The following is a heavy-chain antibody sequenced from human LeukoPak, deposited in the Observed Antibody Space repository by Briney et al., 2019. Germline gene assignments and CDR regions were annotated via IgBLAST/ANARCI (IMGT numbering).Heavy chain of an antibody. J-gene: IGHJ4*02. D-gene: IGHD1-26*01. Sequence: SETLSLTCAVYGGSFSAHYWSGIRQPPGKGLEWIGEVNHSGSTNFNPSLKSRVTISVDTSKNQFSLKMNSMTAADTAVYYCARHPTKWELRLSLDYWGQGILVTVSS. CDR2: VNHSGST. CDR3: ARHPTKWELRLSLDY. CDR1: GGSFSAHY. V-gene: IGHV4-34*01.